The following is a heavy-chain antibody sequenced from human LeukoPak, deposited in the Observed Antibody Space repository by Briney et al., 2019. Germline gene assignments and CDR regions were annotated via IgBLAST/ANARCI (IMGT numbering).Heavy chain of an antibody. Sequence: PGGSLRLSCAASGFTFSSYAMSWVRQAPGKGLEWVSAISGSGGSTYHADSVKGRFTISRDNSKNTLYLQMNSLRAEDTAVYYCAKDSNWNDERRPSAFDYWGQGTLVTVSS. CDR2: ISGSGGST. D-gene: IGHD1-1*01. CDR3: AKDSNWNDERRPSAFDY. V-gene: IGHV3-23*01. J-gene: IGHJ4*02. CDR1: GFTFSSYA.